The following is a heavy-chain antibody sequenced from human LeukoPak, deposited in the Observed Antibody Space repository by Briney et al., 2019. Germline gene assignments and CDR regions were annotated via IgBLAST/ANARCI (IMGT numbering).Heavy chain of an antibody. D-gene: IGHD2-2*01. V-gene: IGHV1-18*01. Sequence: GASVKVSCKASGYTLTSYGISWVRQAPGQGLEWMGWISAYNGNTNYAQKLQGRVTMTTDTSTSTAYMELRSLRSDDTAVYYCAREFGDCSSTSCYYYMDVWGKGTTVTVSS. J-gene: IGHJ6*03. CDR2: ISAYNGNT. CDR1: GYTLTSYG. CDR3: AREFGDCSSTSCYYYMDV.